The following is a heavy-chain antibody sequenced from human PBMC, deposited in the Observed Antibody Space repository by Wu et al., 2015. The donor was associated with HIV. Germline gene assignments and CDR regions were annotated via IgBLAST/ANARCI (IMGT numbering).Heavy chain of an antibody. CDR2: INPNSGAT. CDR3: AKVVAPAVATYYFDY. CDR1: GYTFTDYY. Sequence: QVQLLQSGAEVKKPGASVIISCKASGYTFTDYYLHWVRQAPGQGLEWMGWINPNSGATKYAQKFQGRFTMTRDTSISTAYMDLKSLRSDDTAMYYCAKVVAPAVATYYFDYWGQGTLVTVSS. D-gene: IGHD2-2*01. V-gene: IGHV1-2*02. J-gene: IGHJ4*02.